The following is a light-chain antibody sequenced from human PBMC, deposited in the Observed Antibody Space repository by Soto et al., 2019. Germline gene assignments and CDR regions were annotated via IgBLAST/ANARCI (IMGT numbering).Light chain of an antibody. CDR1: QSVSSY. CDR2: DAS. J-gene: IGKJ4*01. CDR3: QQRSNWPPLT. Sequence: EIVLTQSPATLSLSPGERATLSCRASQSVSSYLAWYQQKPGHAPRLLINDASNRAAGIPARFSGSGSGTDFTLTISSLEPEDFAVYYCQQRSNWPPLTFGGGTKVEIK. V-gene: IGKV3-11*01.